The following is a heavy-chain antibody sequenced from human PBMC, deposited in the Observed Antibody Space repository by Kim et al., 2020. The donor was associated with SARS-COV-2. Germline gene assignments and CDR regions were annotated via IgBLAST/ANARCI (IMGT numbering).Heavy chain of an antibody. CDR2: INHSGST. V-gene: IGHV4-34*01. D-gene: IGHD6-6*01. Sequence: SENLSLTCAVYGGSFSGYYWSWIRQPPGKGLEWIGEINHSGSTNYNPSLKSRVTISVDTSKNQFSLKLSSVIAADTAVYYCARASSVRIGAREASRWGQGTLGTVSS. J-gene: IGHJ1*01. CDR1: GGSFSGYY. CDR3: ARASSVRIGAREASR.